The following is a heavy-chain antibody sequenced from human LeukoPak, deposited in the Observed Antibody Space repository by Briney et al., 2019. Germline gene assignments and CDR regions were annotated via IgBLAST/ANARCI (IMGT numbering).Heavy chain of an antibody. V-gene: IGHV4-34*01. CDR3: ARVMTTVRFYDY. CDR1: GGSFSGYY. J-gene: IGHJ4*02. CDR2: INHSGST. Sequence: PSEILSLTCAVYGGSFSGYYWSWIRQPPGKGLEWIGEINHSGSTNYNPSLKSRVTISVDTSKNQFSLKLSSVTAADTAVYYCARVMTTVRFYDYWGQGTLVTVSS. D-gene: IGHD4-11*01.